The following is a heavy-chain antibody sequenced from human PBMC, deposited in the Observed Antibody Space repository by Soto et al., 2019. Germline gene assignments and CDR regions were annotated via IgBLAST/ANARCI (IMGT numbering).Heavy chain of an antibody. CDR3: ARGATTVEHYYYYMHV. V-gene: IGHV4-34*01. CDR2: INHSGST. D-gene: IGHD4-17*01. CDR1: GGSFSGYY. Sequence: SETLSLTCAVYGGSFSGYYWSWIRQPPGKGLEWIGEINHSGSTTYNPSLKSRVTISLDTSKNQFSLKLSSVTAADTAVYYCARGATTVEHYYYYMHVWGKGTTVTVSS. J-gene: IGHJ6*03.